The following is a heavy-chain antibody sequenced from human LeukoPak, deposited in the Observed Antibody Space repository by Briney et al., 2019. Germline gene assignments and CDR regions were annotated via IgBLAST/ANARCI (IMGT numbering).Heavy chain of an antibody. CDR2: ISSSSGYI. CDR3: ARALVVAGHYYYAMDV. D-gene: IGHD6-19*01. V-gene: IGHV3-21*01. J-gene: IGHJ6*02. CDR1: GFIFRNYA. Sequence: GGSLRLSCAASGFIFRNYAMHWVRQAPGKGLQWVSSISSSSGYIYYADSVKGRFTISRDNAKSSLHLQMNSLRAEDTAVYYCARALVVAGHYYYAMDVWGQGTTVTVSS.